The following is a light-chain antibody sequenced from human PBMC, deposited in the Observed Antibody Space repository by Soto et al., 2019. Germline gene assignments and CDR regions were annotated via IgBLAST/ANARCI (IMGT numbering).Light chain of an antibody. CDR2: AAS. CDR1: QGISSL. CDR3: QQYDNLPT. Sequence: IQLTQTPSSLSASVCTRATIICRASQGISSLLAWYQQKPGKAPKLLIYAASSLQSGVPSRFSGSGSGTDFTFTISSLQPEDIATYYCQQYDNLPTFGQGTRLEIK. J-gene: IGKJ5*01. V-gene: IGKV1-9*01.